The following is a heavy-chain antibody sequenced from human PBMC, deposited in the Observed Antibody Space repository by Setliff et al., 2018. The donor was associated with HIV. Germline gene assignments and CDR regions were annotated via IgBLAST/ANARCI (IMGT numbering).Heavy chain of an antibody. CDR2: VWFDGRHK. CDR1: KFTFGDYD. D-gene: IGHD3-10*01. CDR3: TKGAERQWGEGVVPFDS. Sequence: PVGSLSLSCAASKFTFGDYDMYWVRQAPGKGLEWVATVWFDGRHKYYGNSVKGRFSVSRDNSKNTLYLQMNRLRPEDTAVYYCTKGAERQWGEGVVPFDSWGQGTRVTVSS. J-gene: IGHJ4*02. V-gene: IGHV3-30*02.